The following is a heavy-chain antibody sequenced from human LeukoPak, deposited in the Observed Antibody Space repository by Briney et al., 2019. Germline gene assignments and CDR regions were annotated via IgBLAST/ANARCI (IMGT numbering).Heavy chain of an antibody. J-gene: IGHJ4*02. D-gene: IGHD6-6*01. V-gene: IGHV4-59*08. CDR3: ARHFAYSSSSYFDY. CDR2: VYYTGST. CDR1: GASVSNEY. Sequence: SETLSLTCSVSGASVSNEYWSWIRQPPGKGLEWIGYVYYTGSTNYNPSLKSRVTMFEDKSKNQFSLRLYSVTVADTAVYYCARHFAYSSSSYFDYWGQGSLVTVSS.